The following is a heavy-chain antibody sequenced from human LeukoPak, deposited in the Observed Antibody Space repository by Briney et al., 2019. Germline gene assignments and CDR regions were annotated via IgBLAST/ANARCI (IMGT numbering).Heavy chain of an antibody. D-gene: IGHD1-20*01. CDR3: AKALSITGNPESG. V-gene: IGHV3-23*01. Sequence: GGSLRLSCATSGLTFSSYAMSWVRQAPGKGLEWVSAISGSGGSTYYADSVKGRFTISRDNSKNTLYLRMNSLRAEDTAVYYCAKALSITGNPESGWGQGTLVTVSS. CDR1: GLTFSSYA. J-gene: IGHJ4*02. CDR2: ISGSGGST.